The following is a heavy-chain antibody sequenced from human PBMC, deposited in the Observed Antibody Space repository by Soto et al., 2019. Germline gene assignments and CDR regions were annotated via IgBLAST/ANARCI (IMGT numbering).Heavy chain of an antibody. Sequence: SETLSLTCDVSGGSISSSDWWSWVRQPPGKGLEWIGEIYHSGGTNYNPSLKSRVTISVDKSKNQCSLKLSSVTAADTAMYYCARVFRVGEYRFDYWGQGTQVTVSS. V-gene: IGHV4-4*02. CDR1: GGSISSSDW. CDR2: IYHSGGT. D-gene: IGHD3-16*01. J-gene: IGHJ4*02. CDR3: ARVFRVGEYRFDY.